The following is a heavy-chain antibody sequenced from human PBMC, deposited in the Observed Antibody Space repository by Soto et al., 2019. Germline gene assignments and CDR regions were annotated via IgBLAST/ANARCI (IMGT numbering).Heavy chain of an antibody. Sequence: QVQLVQSGAEVKKPGSSVKVSCKASGGTFSSYAISWVRQAPAQGLEWMGGIIPIFGTANYAQKFQGRVTITADESTSTAYMELSSLRSEDTAVYYCARCEPPEGRQLGPACAFDIWGQGTMVTVSS. CDR3: ARCEPPEGRQLGPACAFDI. CDR2: IIPIFGTA. J-gene: IGHJ3*02. CDR1: GGTFSSYA. D-gene: IGHD6-6*01. V-gene: IGHV1-69*01.